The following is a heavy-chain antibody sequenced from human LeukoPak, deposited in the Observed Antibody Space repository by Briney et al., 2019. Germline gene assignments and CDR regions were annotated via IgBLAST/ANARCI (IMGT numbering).Heavy chain of an antibody. J-gene: IGHJ4*02. CDR1: GGSISSYF. CDR2: IYTSGST. Sequence: SETLSLTCTVSGGSISSYFWSWIRQPAGKGLEWIGRIYTSGSTNYNPSLKSRVTMSVDTSKNQFSLKLSSVTAADTAVYYCARDRRMITFGGVIVIPKYFDYWGQGTLVTVSS. D-gene: IGHD3-16*02. CDR3: ARDRRMITFGGVIVIPKYFDY. V-gene: IGHV4-4*07.